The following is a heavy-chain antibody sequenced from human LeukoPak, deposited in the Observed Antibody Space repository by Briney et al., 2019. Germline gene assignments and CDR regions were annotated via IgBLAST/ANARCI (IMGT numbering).Heavy chain of an antibody. J-gene: IGHJ4*02. D-gene: IGHD5-18*01. CDR2: IYYSGST. CDR3: ARHPYSYGYHFDY. Sequence: SETLSLTCTVSGGSHSSSSYYWGWIRQPPGKGLEWIGNIYYSGSTYYNPSLKSRVTISVDTSKNQFSLKQSSVTTADTAVYYCARHPYSYGYHFDYWGQGTLVTVSS. CDR1: GGSHSSSSYY. V-gene: IGHV4-39*01.